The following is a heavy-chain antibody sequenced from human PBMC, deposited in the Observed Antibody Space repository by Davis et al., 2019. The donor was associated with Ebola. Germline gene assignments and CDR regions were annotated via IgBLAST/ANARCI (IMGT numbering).Heavy chain of an antibody. Sequence: PGGPLRPSFAAPGSTFSSNRTNGVRRAPGTGLEWVPSISSSSINIYYADSVKGRFTISRDNAKNSLYLQMNSLRAEDTAVYYCARVGAAVADNYFDYWGQGTLVTVSS. CDR1: GSTFSSNR. D-gene: IGHD6-19*01. V-gene: IGHV3-21*01. CDR2: ISSSSINI. CDR3: ARVGAAVADNYFDY. J-gene: IGHJ4*02.